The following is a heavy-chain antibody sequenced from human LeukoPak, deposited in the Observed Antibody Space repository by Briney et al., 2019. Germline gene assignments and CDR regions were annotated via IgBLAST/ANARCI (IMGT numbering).Heavy chain of an antibody. CDR2: IYYSRST. Sequence: SETLSLTCTVSGHSISSSSYYWGWIRQPPGKGLEWIRTIYYSRSTYYNSSLKSRVAMSVDTSKHQFSLNLSSVTAADTAVDYCARHSSGGCTSNRCHIDYWGQGTLVSVSS. V-gene: IGHV4-39*01. CDR1: GHSISSSSYY. CDR3: ARHSSGGCTSNRCHIDY. J-gene: IGHJ4*02. D-gene: IGHD2-2*01.